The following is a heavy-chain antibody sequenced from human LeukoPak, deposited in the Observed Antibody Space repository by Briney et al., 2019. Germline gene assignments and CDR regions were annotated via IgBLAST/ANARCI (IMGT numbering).Heavy chain of an antibody. J-gene: IGHJ4*02. Sequence: SVKVSCKASGYTFTSYYMHWVRQAPGQGLEWMGRIIPILGIANYAQKFQGRVTITADKSTSTAYMELSSLRSEDTAVYYCASGSGEELLTEDWGQGTLVTVSS. CDR1: GYTFTSYY. CDR2: IIPILGIA. D-gene: IGHD3-10*01. CDR3: ASGSGEELLTED. V-gene: IGHV1-69*02.